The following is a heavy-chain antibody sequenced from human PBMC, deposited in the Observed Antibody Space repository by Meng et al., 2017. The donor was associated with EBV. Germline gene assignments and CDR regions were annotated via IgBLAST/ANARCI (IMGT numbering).Heavy chain of an antibody. CDR3: ASESGRGFTPDY. V-gene: IGHV1-69*01. Sequence: QVQLGQSGAEVKKPGSPVKVSCKTSGGTFRSDAVSWVRQAPGQGLEWMGGLIPMSDAPHYAQKFQGRVTMTADESTNTHYMDLSGLRFEDTAVYYCASESGRGFTPDYWGQGTLVTVSS. CDR1: GGTFRSDA. J-gene: IGHJ4*02. CDR2: LIPMSDAP. D-gene: IGHD3-10*01.